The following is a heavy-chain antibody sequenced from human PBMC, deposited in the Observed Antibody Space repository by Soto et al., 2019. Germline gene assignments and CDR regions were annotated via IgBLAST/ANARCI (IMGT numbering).Heavy chain of an antibody. J-gene: IGHJ5*02. CDR3: VKDLGYCSGGSCGSNWFDP. V-gene: IGHV3-23*01. CDR1: GFTFSSYA. D-gene: IGHD2-15*01. Sequence: EVQLLESGGGLVQPGGSLRLSCAASGFTFSSYAMSWVRQAPGKGLEWVSAISGSGGSTYYADSVKGRFTISRDNSKNTLYLQMNSLRAEDTAVYYCVKDLGYCSGGSCGSNWFDPWGQGTLVTVSS. CDR2: ISGSGGST.